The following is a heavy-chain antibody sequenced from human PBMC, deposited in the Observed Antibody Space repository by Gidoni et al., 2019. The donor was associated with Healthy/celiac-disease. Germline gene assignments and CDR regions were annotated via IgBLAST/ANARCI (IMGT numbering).Heavy chain of an antibody. J-gene: IGHJ4*02. D-gene: IGHD5-12*01. Sequence: QVQLQQWGAGLLTPSETLSLTCAVYGGSFSGYYWSWIRQPPGKGLEWIGEINHSGSTNYNPSLKSRVTISVDTSKNQFSLKLSSVTAADTAVYYCARGPRYSGYEEGAVDYWGQGTLVTVSS. CDR2: INHSGST. V-gene: IGHV4-34*01. CDR1: GGSFSGYY. CDR3: ARGPRYSGYEEGAVDY.